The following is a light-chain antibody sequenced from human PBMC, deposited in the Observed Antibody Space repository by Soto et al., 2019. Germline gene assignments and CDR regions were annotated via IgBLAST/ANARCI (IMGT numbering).Light chain of an antibody. J-gene: IGKJ5*01. Sequence: DIVLTQSPGTLSLSLGERATLSCRASQSVSSSYVAWYKQKPGQATRLLIYGASSRDTGIPDRVSGSGSGTDVTLTISSLETEDFAVYYCQQYGTSPITFGQGTRLEIK. CDR3: QQYGTSPIT. CDR1: QSVSSSY. CDR2: GAS. V-gene: IGKV3-20*01.